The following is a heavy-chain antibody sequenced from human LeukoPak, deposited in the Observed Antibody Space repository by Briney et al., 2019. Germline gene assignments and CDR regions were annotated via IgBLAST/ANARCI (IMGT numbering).Heavy chain of an antibody. Sequence: SQTLSLTCTVSGGSISSGSYYWSWIRQPAGKGLEWIGRIYTSGSTNYTPSLKSRVTISVDTSKNQFSLKLTSVTAADTAVYYCARGLAPVYGDYEYYFDYWGQGTLVTVSS. V-gene: IGHV4-61*02. J-gene: IGHJ4*02. CDR1: GGSISSGSYY. CDR2: IYTSGST. CDR3: ARGLAPVYGDYEYYFDY. D-gene: IGHD4-17*01.